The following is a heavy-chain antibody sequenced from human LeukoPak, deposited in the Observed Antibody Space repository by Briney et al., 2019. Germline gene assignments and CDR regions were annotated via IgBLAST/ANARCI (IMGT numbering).Heavy chain of an antibody. J-gene: IGHJ4*02. D-gene: IGHD3-22*01. CDR3: ATGGKITVIVVADY. Sequence: GGPLRLSCAASGFTFSNYAMHWVRQAPGKGLEWVAVIPYDGSNKYYADSVKGRFTISRDNSKNTLYLQMNSLRAEDTAVYYCATGGKITVIVVADYWGQGTLVTVSS. V-gene: IGHV3-30-3*01. CDR2: IPYDGSNK. CDR1: GFTFSNYA.